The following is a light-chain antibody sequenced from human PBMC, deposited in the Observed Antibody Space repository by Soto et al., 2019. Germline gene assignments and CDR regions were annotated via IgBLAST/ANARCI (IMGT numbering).Light chain of an antibody. J-gene: IGKJ3*01. CDR2: AAS. CDR3: QKYSSVPV. CDR1: QDIRNF. Sequence: DIQMTQSPTSLSASVGDRVTITCRASQDIRNFVAWYQQKPGKAPKLLIYAASTLQSGVPSRFSGSGSGTDFTLTNNSLQPEGGATYSCQKYSSVPVFGPGTKVEIK. V-gene: IGKV1-27*01.